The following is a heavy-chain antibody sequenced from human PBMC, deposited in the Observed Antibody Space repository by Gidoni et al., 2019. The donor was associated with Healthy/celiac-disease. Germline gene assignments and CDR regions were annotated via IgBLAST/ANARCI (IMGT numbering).Heavy chain of an antibody. CDR1: GYTFPGYY. V-gene: IGHV1-2*02. Sequence: QVQLVQSGAEVKKPGASLKVSCKASGYTFPGYYMHWVRQAPGQGLEWMGWLKPKKCGRNYEKKFQGRVTMTREKTISTAYMELSRLRSDDTAVYYCAGDLAHIVATTSNGAFDIWGQGTMVTVSS. CDR2: LKPKKCGR. D-gene: IGHD5-12*01. J-gene: IGHJ3*02. CDR3: AGDLAHIVATTSNGAFDI.